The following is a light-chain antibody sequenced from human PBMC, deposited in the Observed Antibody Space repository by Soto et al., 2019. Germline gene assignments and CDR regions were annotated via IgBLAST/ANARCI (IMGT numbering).Light chain of an antibody. CDR1: SSDVGGYNY. CDR3: SSYTSSITWA. J-gene: IGLJ3*02. V-gene: IGLV2-14*01. Sequence: QSALTQPASVSGSPGQSITISCTGTSSDVGGYNYVSWYQQHPGRAPKLMIYEVTNRPSGVSNRFSGSKSGNTASLTISGLQAEDEADYYCSSYTSSITWAFGRGTKLTVL. CDR2: EVT.